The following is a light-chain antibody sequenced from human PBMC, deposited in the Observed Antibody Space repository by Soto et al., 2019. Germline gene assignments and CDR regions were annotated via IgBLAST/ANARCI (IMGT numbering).Light chain of an antibody. CDR1: QSIASW. CDR2: DAS. V-gene: IGKV1-5*01. CDR3: QQYSDYPWT. Sequence: DIQMTQSPSTLSASVGDRVTITCWASQSIASWLAWYQKKTGKAPNLLIYDASSVDIGVPSRLRGSGYETELTITISSMQTADFETYYCQQYSDYPWTFGQGTKVDI. J-gene: IGKJ1*01.